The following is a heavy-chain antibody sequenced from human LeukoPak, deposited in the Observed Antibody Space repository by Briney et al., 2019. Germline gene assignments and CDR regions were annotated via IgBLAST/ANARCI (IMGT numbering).Heavy chain of an antibody. D-gene: IGHD3-10*01. CDR2: INPNSGGT. J-gene: IGHJ4*02. Sequence: ASVKVSCKASGYTFTGYYMHWVRQAPGQGLEWMGWINPNSGGTNYAQKFQGWVTMTRDTSISTAYMELGRLRSDDTAVYYCARDKAYGSGSYDYWGQGTLVTVSS. CDR3: ARDKAYGSGSYDY. CDR1: GYTFTGYY. V-gene: IGHV1-2*04.